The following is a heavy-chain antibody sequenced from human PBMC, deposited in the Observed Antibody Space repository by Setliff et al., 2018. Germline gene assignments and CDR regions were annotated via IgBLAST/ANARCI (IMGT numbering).Heavy chain of an antibody. J-gene: IGHJ4*02. V-gene: IGHV4-34*01. CDR2: INHSGST. D-gene: IGHD3-22*01. Sequence: PSETLSLTCTVYGGSFSNYYWSWIRQPPGKGLEWIGEINHSGSTNYNPSLTSRVSISVDTSKNQFSLKLSSVTAADTAVYYCRVWVDMIEVDSWAQGTLVTVSS. CDR3: RVWVDMIEVDS. CDR1: GGSFSNYY.